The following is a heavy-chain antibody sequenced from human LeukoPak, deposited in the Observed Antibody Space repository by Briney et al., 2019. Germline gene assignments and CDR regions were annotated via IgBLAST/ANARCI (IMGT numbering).Heavy chain of an antibody. V-gene: IGHV4-30-4*01. CDR2: IYYSGST. CDR3: ARGVGYCSGGSCFHFDY. J-gene: IGHJ4*02. CDR1: GGSISSGDYY. Sequence: PSQTLPLTCTVSGGSISSGDYYWSWLRQPPGKGLEWIGYIYYSGSTYYNPPLKSRVTISVDTSKNQFSLKLSSVTAADTAVYYCARGVGYCSGGSCFHFDYWGQGTLVTVSS. D-gene: IGHD2-15*01.